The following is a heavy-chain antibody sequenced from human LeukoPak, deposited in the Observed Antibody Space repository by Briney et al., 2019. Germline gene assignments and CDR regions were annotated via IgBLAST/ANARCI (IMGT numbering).Heavy chain of an antibody. J-gene: IGHJ5*02. V-gene: IGHV1-24*01. CDR1: GYTLTELS. Sequence: ASVKVSCKVSGYTLTELSMHWVRQAPGKGLEWMGGFDPEDGETIYAQKFQGRVTMTEDTSTDTAYMELSSLRSEDTAVYYCATDRLGYYDSSGYLDPWGQGTLVTVSS. D-gene: IGHD3-22*01. CDR2: FDPEDGET. CDR3: ATDRLGYYDSSGYLDP.